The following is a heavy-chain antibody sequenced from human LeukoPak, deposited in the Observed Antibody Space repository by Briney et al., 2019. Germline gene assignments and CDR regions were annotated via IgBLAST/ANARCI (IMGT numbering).Heavy chain of an antibody. D-gene: IGHD2/OR15-2a*01. CDR3: AREFVMLYYFDY. CDR2: ISAYNGNT. J-gene: IGHJ4*02. Sequence: ASVKVSCKASGYTFTSYGISWVRQAPGQGLDWMGWISAYNGNTNYAQKLQGRVTMTTDTSTSTAYMELRSLRSDDTAVYYCAREFVMLYYFDYWGQGTLVTVSS. CDR1: GYTFTSYG. V-gene: IGHV1-18*01.